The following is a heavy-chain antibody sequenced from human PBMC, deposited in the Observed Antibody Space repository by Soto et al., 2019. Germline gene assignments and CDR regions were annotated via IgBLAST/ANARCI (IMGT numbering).Heavy chain of an antibody. Sequence: PGGPLRLSCAASGFTFSSYGMYWVRQAPGKGLEWVAVISYDGSNKYYADSVKGRFTISRDNSKNTLYLQMNSLRAEDTAVYYCAKDNGADPGYYYYGMDVWVQGTTVTVSS. CDR3: AKDNGADPGYYYYGMDV. J-gene: IGHJ6*02. V-gene: IGHV3-30*18. CDR2: ISYDGSNK. CDR1: GFTFSSYG. D-gene: IGHD2-8*01.